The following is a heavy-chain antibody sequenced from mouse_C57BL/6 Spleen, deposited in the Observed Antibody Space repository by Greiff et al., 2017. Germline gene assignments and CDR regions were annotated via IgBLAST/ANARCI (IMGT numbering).Heavy chain of an antibody. CDR3: AQGEDYDVFDY. J-gene: IGHJ3*01. Sequence: QVQLQESGPELVKPGASVKLSCKASGYTFTSYDINWVKQRPGQGLEWIGWIYPRDGSTKYNEKFKGKATLTADTSSSTAYMKLNCVTSEDSAVYFCAQGEDYDVFDYWGQGTLVTVSA. CDR2: IYPRDGST. CDR1: GYTFTSYD. D-gene: IGHD2-4*01. V-gene: IGHV1-85*01.